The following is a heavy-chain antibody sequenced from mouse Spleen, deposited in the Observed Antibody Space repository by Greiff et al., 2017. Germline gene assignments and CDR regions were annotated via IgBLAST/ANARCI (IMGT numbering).Heavy chain of an antibody. CDR3: ARLYYGSSLYY. D-gene: IGHD1-1*01. CDR2: IDPSDSYT. J-gene: IGHJ2*01. Sequence: QVQLQQPGAELVMPGASVKLSCKASGYTFTSYWMHWVKQRPGQGLEWIGEIDPSDSYTNYNQKFKGKATLTVDKSSSTAYMQLSSLTSEDSAVYYCARLYYGSSLYYWGQGTTLTVSS. V-gene: IGHV1-69*01. CDR1: GYTFTSYW.